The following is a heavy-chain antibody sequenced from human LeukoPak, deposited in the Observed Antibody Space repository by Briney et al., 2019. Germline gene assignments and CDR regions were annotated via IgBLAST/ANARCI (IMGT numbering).Heavy chain of an antibody. CDR2: INPNSGGT. J-gene: IGHJ5*02. V-gene: IGHV1-2*02. Sequence: GASVKVSCKASGYTFTDYYMHWVRQAPGQGLEWMGWINPNSGGTNYAQTFQGRVTMTRDTSISTAYMELSRLRSDDTAVYYCARDPYCSSSTCYFRWFDPWGQGTLVTVSS. CDR1: GYTFTDYY. CDR3: ARDPYCSSSTCYFRWFDP. D-gene: IGHD2-2*01.